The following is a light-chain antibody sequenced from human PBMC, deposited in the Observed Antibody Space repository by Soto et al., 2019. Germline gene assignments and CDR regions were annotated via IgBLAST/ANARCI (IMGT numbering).Light chain of an antibody. CDR3: QQGYRTPYT. J-gene: IGKJ2*01. V-gene: IGKV1-39*01. CDR1: QSISNY. CDR2: AAS. Sequence: DIQMTQSPSSLSASVGDRVTITCRASQSISNYLNWYQQKPGEAPKLLIYAASSLQSGVPSGFSASGSGTNFTLTITSLQPEDFAAYFCQQGYRTPYTFGQGTKLEIK.